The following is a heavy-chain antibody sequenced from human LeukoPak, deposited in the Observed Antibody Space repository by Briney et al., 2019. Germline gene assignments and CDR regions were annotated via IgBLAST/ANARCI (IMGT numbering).Heavy chain of an antibody. V-gene: IGHV1-18*01. Sequence: ASVKVSCKASGYTFTSYGISRVRQAPGQGVEWMGWISAYNGNTNYAQKLQGRVTMTTDTSTSTAYMELRSLRSDDTAVYYCARDPGGYFDWSSPFYYYYMDVWGKGTTVTISS. D-gene: IGHD3-9*01. CDR2: ISAYNGNT. J-gene: IGHJ6*03. CDR3: ARDPGGYFDWSSPFYYYYMDV. CDR1: GYTFTSYG.